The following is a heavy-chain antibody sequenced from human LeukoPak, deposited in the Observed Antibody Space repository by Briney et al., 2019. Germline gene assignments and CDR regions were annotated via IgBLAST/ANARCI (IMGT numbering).Heavy chain of an antibody. V-gene: IGHV3-23*01. CDR3: AKDQSPCDDLEYFQS. CDR2: FSSRGGST. CDR1: GFTFSSYA. J-gene: IGHJ1*01. Sequence: GGSLTLSCAASGFTFSSYAMSWVRQAPGKGLEGVSTFSSRGGSTCYADSVKGRYTISRDNSNNTRSLQMNGLRGEDTALYYCAKDQSPCDDLEYFQSWGQGTLVTVSS.